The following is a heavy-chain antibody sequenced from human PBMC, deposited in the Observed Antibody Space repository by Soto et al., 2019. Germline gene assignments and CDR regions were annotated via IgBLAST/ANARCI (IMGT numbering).Heavy chain of an antibody. J-gene: IGHJ6*02. V-gene: IGHV1-2*04. CDR3: ARDNGVFRGAILSRRYYGMDV. CDR1: GYTFTGYY. CDR2: INPNSGGT. D-gene: IGHD3-10*01. Sequence: GASVKVSCKASGYTFTGYYMHWVRQAPGQGLEWMGWINPNSGGTNYAQKFQGWVTMTRDTSISTAYMELSRLRSDDTAVYYCARDNGVFRGAILSRRYYGMDVWGQGTTVTVSS.